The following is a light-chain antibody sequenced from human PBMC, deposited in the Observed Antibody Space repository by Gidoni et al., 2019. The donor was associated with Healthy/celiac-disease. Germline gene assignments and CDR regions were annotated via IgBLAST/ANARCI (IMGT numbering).Light chain of an antibody. J-gene: IGKJ1*01. V-gene: IGKV1-5*03. CDR3: QQCNSYPWT. Sequence: DIQMPQSPPTLSASGGDRVTITCRASQSISSWLGWYQQKPGKAPKLLIYNASSLESGVPSRFSGSGSGTDFTLTISSLQPDDFATYYCQQCNSYPWTFGQGTKVEIK. CDR2: NAS. CDR1: QSISSW.